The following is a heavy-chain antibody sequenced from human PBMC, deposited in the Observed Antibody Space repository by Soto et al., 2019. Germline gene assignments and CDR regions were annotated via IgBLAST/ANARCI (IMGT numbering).Heavy chain of an antibody. D-gene: IGHD3-10*02. V-gene: IGHV4-31*03. J-gene: IGHJ4*02. CDR3: ARGAPRIRNVPSXFHF. CDR1: GDSMTSVGYY. CDR2: IYYTGDT. Sequence: SETLSLTCSVSGDSMTSVGYYWSWVRHHPGKGLELFGSIYYTGDTYFNPSLKSRITVSMDTSKNQFSLKLTYVTSADTAVYFFARGAPRIRNVPSXFHFWGQGTLVTV.